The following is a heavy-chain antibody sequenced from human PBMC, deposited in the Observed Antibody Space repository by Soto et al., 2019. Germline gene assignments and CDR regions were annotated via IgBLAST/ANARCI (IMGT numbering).Heavy chain of an antibody. V-gene: IGHV3-33*06. CDR3: AKDHREYYDFLKVMDF. Sequence: GGSLRLSCAASGFTFSSYGMHWVRQAPGKGLEWVAVIWYDGSNKYYADSVKGRFTISRDNSKNTLYLQMNSLRAEDTAVYYCAKDHREYYDFLKVMDFWGKGPTVTVSS. D-gene: IGHD3-3*01. CDR1: GFTFSSYG. J-gene: IGHJ6*04. CDR2: IWYDGSNK.